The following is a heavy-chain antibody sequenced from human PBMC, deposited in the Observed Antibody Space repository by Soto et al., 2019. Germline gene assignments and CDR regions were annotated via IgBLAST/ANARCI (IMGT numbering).Heavy chain of an antibody. CDR3: ARGRYSNYHYFDY. CDR1: GYTFTGYY. J-gene: IGHJ4*02. V-gene: IGHV1-2*04. CDR2: INPNSGGT. D-gene: IGHD4-4*01. Sequence: SVKVSCKASGYTFTGYYMHWVRQAPVQGLEWMGWINPNSGGTNYAQKFQGWVTMTRDTSISTAYMELSRLRSDDTAVYYCARGRYSNYHYFDYWGQGTLVTVSS.